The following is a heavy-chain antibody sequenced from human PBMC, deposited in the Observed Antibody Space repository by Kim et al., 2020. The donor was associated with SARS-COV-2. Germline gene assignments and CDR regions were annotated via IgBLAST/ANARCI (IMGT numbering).Heavy chain of an antibody. CDR1: GFTFSSYS. V-gene: IGHV3-21*01. D-gene: IGHD3-10*01. CDR3: ARKAYGSDNWFDP. Sequence: GGSLRLSCAASGFTFSSYSMNWVRQAPGKGLEWVSSISSSSSYIYYADSVKGRFTISRDNAKNSLYLQMNSLRAEDTAVYYCARKAYGSDNWFDPWGQGTLVTVSS. J-gene: IGHJ5*02. CDR2: ISSSSSYI.